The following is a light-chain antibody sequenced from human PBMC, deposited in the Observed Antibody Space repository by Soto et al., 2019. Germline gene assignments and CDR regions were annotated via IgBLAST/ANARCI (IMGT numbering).Light chain of an antibody. J-gene: IGKJ5*01. CDR3: QQRSNWPIT. CDR1: QSVSTF. V-gene: IGKV3-11*01. CDR2: DAS. Sequence: EIVLTQSPATLSLSPGERATLSCRASQSVSTFLAWYQQKPGQAPRLLIYDASNRATGIPDRSRGSGSGTDFTLTISSLEPEDFAVYYCQQRSNWPITFGQGTRLEI.